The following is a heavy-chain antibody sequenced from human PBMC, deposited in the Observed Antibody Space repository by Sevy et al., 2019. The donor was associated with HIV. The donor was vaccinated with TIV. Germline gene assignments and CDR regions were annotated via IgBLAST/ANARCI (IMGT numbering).Heavy chain of an antibody. D-gene: IGHD1-26*01. Sequence: ASVKVSCKASGYTFTGYYMHWVRQAPGQGLEWMGWINPNSGGTNYAQKFQGRVTMTRDTSISTAYMELSRLRSDDTAVYYCARRRKGGATIDYWGQGTLVTVSS. CDR1: GYTFTGYY. CDR3: ARRRKGGATIDY. V-gene: IGHV1-2*02. J-gene: IGHJ4*02. CDR2: INPNSGGT.